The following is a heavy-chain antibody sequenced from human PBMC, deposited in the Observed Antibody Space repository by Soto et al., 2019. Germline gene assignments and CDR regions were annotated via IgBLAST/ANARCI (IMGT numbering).Heavy chain of an antibody. V-gene: IGHV1-18*01. J-gene: IGHJ6*03. CDR2: ISAYNGNT. CDR3: ARDYMVRGVMNYYYYYMDV. CDR1: GYTFTSYG. D-gene: IGHD3-10*01. Sequence: ASVKVSCKASGYTFTSYGISWVRQAPGQGLEWMGWISAYNGNTNYAQKLQGRVTMTTDTSTSTAYMELRSLRSDDTAVYYCARDYMVRGVMNYYYYYMDVWGKGTTVTVSS.